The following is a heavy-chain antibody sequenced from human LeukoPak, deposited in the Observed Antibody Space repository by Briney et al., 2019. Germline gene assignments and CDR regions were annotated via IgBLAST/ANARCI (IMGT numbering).Heavy chain of an antibody. V-gene: IGHV5-51*01. J-gene: IGHJ3*01. CDR2: IYPDDSDT. D-gene: IGHD3-22*01. CDR3: ARPNITSYYDSRGYDAFDV. CDR1: DSWFNAYW. Sequence: GASLKISCKGSDSWFNAYWNAGLRQMHGKGLEWMGIIYPDDSDTRYSPSFQGQVTISADKSVRTAYLQWSSLKASDTAMYYCARPNITSYYDSRGYDAFDVWGQGTMVTVSS.